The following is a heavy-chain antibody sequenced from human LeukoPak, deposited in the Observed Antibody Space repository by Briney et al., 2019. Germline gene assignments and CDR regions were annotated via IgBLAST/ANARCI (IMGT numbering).Heavy chain of an antibody. D-gene: IGHD3-16*01. CDR2: ISWNSDSV. Sequence: GGSLRLSCAASGFTFDDYGMHWVRQAPGKGLEWVSGISWNSDSVGYADSVKGRFTISRDNAENSLHLQMNSLRAEDTAFYYCARAGGSRYYYAMDVWGQGTTVTVSS. CDR3: ARAGGSRYYYAMDV. J-gene: IGHJ6*02. V-gene: IGHV3-9*01. CDR1: GFTFDDYG.